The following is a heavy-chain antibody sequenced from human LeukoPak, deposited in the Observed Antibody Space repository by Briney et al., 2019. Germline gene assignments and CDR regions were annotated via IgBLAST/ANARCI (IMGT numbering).Heavy chain of an antibody. Sequence: SVKVSCKASGGTFSSYAISWVRQAPGQGLEWMGGIIPIFGTANHAQKFQGRVTITADESTSTAYMELSSLRSEDTAVYYCARRARDGYFNWGQGTLVTVSS. CDR3: ARRARDGYFN. D-gene: IGHD5-24*01. V-gene: IGHV1-69*13. CDR2: IIPIFGTA. J-gene: IGHJ4*02. CDR1: GGTFSSYA.